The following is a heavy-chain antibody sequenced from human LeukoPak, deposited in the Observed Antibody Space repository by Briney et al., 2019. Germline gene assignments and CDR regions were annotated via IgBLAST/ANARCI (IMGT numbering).Heavy chain of an antibody. J-gene: IGHJ3*02. CDR3: ARSRSGYSYDHAAFDI. CDR1: GGSISNYY. CDR2: IDYRGST. D-gene: IGHD5-18*01. Sequence: SETLSLTCTVSGGSISNYYWSWIRQPPGKGLEWIAYIDYRGSTTYNPSLKSRVTISVDTSRNQFSLKLSSVTAADRAVYYCARSRSGYSYDHAAFDIWGQGTMVTVSS. V-gene: IGHV4-59*01.